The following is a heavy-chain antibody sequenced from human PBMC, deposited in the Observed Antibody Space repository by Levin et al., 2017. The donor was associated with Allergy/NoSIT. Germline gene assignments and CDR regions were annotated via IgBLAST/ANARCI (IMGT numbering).Heavy chain of an antibody. V-gene: IGHV3-21*01. CDR2: ISSSSSYI. J-gene: IGHJ4*02. CDR3: ARDWGPYYYDSGWWYFDY. CDR1: GFTFSSYS. D-gene: IGHD3-22*01. Sequence: PGGSLRLSCAASGFTFSSYSMNWVRQAPGKGLEWVSSISSSSSYIYYADSVKGRFTISRDNAKNSLYLQMNSLRAEDTAVYYCARDWGPYYYDSGWWYFDYWGQGTLVTVSS.